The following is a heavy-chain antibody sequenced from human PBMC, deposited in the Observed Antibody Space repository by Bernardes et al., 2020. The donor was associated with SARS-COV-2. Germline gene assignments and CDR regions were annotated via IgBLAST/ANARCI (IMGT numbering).Heavy chain of an antibody. V-gene: IGHV1-18*04. CDR1: GYTFTSYG. D-gene: IGHD2-8*02. CDR3: ARGGYCTGGVCYMAWTEIYYYYGMDV. CDR2: ISAYNGNT. Sequence: ASVKVSCKASGYTFTSYGISWVRQAPGQGLEWMGWISAYNGNTNYAQKLQGRVTMTTDTSTSTAYMELRSLRSDDTAVYYCARGGYCTGGVCYMAWTEIYYYYGMDVWGQGTTVTVSS. J-gene: IGHJ6*02.